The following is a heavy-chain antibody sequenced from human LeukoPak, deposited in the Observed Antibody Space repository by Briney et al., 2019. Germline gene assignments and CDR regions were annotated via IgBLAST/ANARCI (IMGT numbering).Heavy chain of an antibody. CDR1: GFTFSSYE. CDR3: ARDSDYYFGSYYFGY. CDR2: ISSSGSTI. J-gene: IGHJ4*02. D-gene: IGHD3-10*01. V-gene: IGHV3-48*03. Sequence: GGSLRLSCAASGFTFSSYEMNWVRQAPGKGLEWVSYISSSGSTIYYADSVKGRFTISRDNAKNSLYLQMNSLRAEDTAVYYCARDSDYYFGSYYFGYWGQGTLVTVSS.